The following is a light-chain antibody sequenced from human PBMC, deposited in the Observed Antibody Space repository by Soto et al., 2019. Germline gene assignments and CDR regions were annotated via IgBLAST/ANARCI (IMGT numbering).Light chain of an antibody. CDR3: SSDTSTSAVL. V-gene: IGLV2-14*01. J-gene: IGLJ2*01. CDR2: EVS. Sequence: QSALTQPASVSGSPGQSITISCTGTSSDVGGYNYVSWYQQHPGKAPKLMIYEVSNRPSGVSNRFSGSKSGNTASLTISGLQAEDEADYYCSSDTSTSAVLFGAGTQLTVL. CDR1: SSDVGGYNY.